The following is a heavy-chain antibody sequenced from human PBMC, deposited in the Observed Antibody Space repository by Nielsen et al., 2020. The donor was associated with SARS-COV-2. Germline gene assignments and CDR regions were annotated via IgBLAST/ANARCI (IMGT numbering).Heavy chain of an antibody. D-gene: IGHD2-15*01. CDR2: IKSKTDGGTT. Sequence: GGSLRLSCAASGFTFSNAWMSWVRQAPGKGLEWVGRIKSKTDGGTTDYAAPVKGRFTISRDDSKNTLYLQMNSLKTEDTAVYYCTTHPHCSGGSCYLNYYYYYGMDVWGQGTTVTVSS. CDR3: TTHPHCSGGSCYLNYYYYYGMDV. CDR1: GFTFSNAW. V-gene: IGHV3-15*01. J-gene: IGHJ6*02.